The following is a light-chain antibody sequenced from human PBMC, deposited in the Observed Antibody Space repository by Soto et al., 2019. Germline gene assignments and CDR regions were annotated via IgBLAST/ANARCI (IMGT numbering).Light chain of an antibody. CDR3: QQYDDWLRLT. CDR1: QSVNIY. Sequence: EIVMTQSPATLSVPPGERATLSCRASQSVNIYLAWYQPKPGQAPRLLIFGASYRATGIPARFSGSGSGTEFNLTISSLQSEDFAVYFCQQYDDWLRLTVGGGTKVDIK. V-gene: IGKV3D-15*01. J-gene: IGKJ4*01. CDR2: GAS.